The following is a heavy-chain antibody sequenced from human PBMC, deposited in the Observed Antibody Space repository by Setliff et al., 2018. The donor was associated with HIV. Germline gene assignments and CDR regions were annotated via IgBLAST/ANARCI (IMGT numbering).Heavy chain of an antibody. V-gene: IGHV1-58*01. CDR2: IVVGSGNT. CDR1: GFTFTNSA. Sequence: ASVKVSCKASGFTFTNSAVQWVRQARGQRIEWIGWIVVGSGNTNYAQKFQGRVTITADESRTTAYLDLNSLRSEDTAVYYCATAGEMATIGYSYYYMGVWGKGTTVTVSS. D-gene: IGHD3-10*01. CDR3: ATAGEMATIGYSYYYMGV. J-gene: IGHJ6*03.